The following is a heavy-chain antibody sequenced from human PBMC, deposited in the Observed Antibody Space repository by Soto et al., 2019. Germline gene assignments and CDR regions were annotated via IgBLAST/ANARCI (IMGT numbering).Heavy chain of an antibody. J-gene: IGHJ3*02. CDR1: GGSISANY. Sequence: KTSETLSLTCTVTGGSISANYWSWVRQPPGEELEWIGYIHFSGSSSYNPSLKSRITISGDTSKNQFSLKVTSVIAADTAVYYCARGGDPTAGGTGDFDIWGQGILVTVSS. CDR3: ARGGDPTAGGTGDFDI. D-gene: IGHD7-27*01. V-gene: IGHV4-59*01. CDR2: IHFSGSS.